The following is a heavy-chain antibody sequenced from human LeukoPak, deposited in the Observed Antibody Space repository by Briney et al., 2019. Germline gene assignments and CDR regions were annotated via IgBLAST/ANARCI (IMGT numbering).Heavy chain of an antibody. D-gene: IGHD2-2*01. V-gene: IGHV1-18*01. CDR3: ASHKYCSSTSCYAFDI. CDR2: ISANNANT. CDR1: GDTFISYG. Sequence: ASVTVSCTASGDTFISYGISWVRQAPGQGLEWMGWISANNANTNYAQKLQGRVTMTTDTSMSTAYMELRSLRSDDTAVYYCASHKYCSSTSCYAFDIWGQGTMVTVSS. J-gene: IGHJ3*02.